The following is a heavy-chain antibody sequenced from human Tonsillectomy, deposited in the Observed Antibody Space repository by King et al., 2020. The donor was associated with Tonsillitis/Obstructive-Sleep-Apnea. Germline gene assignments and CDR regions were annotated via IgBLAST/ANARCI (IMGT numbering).Heavy chain of an antibody. Sequence: GQLVQSGAEVKKPGESLKISCKGSGYSFTTYWIGWGRQMPGKSLEWMGIIYPGDSHTRYSPSFQGQVTISADKSISAAYLQWSSLKASDTAMYYCARRGFLEWQNWFDPWGQGTLVTVSS. CDR1: GYSFTTYW. V-gene: IGHV5-51*01. CDR3: ARRGFLEWQNWFDP. D-gene: IGHD3-3*01. J-gene: IGHJ5*02. CDR2: IYPGDSHT.